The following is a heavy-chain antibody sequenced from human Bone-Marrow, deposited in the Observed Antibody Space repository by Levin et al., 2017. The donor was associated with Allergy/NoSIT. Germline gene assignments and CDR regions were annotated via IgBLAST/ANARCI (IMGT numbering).Heavy chain of an antibody. CDR3: ARLSRMLIRGY. V-gene: IGHV3-48*01. Sequence: SGGSLRLSCVASGFTFSNYSMNWVRQAPGKGLEWISYINNSSSARYYADSVKGRFTISRDNAKNSLYLQMNSLRGEDTAVYYCARLSRMLIRGYWGQGALVTVSS. D-gene: IGHD2-15*01. J-gene: IGHJ4*02. CDR1: GFTFSNYS. CDR2: INNSSSAR.